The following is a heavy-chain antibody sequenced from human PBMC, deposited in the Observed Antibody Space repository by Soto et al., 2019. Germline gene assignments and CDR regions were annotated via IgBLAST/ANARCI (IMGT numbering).Heavy chain of an antibody. CDR1: GYTLTELS. D-gene: IGHD6-13*01. CDR3: ATNTWKGFQLVYYYYGMDV. V-gene: IGHV1-24*01. CDR2: FDPEDGET. J-gene: IGHJ6*02. Sequence: ASVKVSCKVSGYTLTELSMHWVRQAPGKGLEWMGGFDPEDGETIYAQKFQGRVTMTEDTSTDTAYMELSSLRSEDTAVYYCATNTWKGFQLVYYYYGMDVWGQGPTVTVSS.